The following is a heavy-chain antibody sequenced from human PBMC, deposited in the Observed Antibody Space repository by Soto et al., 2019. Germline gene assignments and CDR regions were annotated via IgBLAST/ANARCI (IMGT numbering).Heavy chain of an antibody. J-gene: IGHJ6*02. V-gene: IGHV4-34*01. CDR2: INHSGST. CDR1: GGSFSGYY. D-gene: IGHD1-26*01. CDR3: ARDRDESGSYPYYYYGMDV. Sequence: PSETLSLTCAVYGGSFSGYYWSWIRQPPGKGLEWIGEINHSGSTNYNPSLKSRVTISVDTSKNQFSLKLSSVTAADTAVYYCARDRDESGSYPYYYYGMDVWGQGTTVTVSS.